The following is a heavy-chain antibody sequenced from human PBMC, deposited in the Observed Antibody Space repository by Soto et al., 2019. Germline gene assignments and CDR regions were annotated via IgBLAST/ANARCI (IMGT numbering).Heavy chain of an antibody. CDR3: ARDKKKYPSGWFDP. Sequence: ASVKVSCKASGYTFTNYGISWVRQAPGQGLEWMGWISAYNGNTNYAQRLQGRVTMTTDTSTSTAYMELRSLRSDDTAVYYCARDKKKYPSGWFDPWGQGTLVTVSS. V-gene: IGHV1-18*01. CDR2: ISAYNGNT. CDR1: GYTFTNYG. D-gene: IGHD1-26*01. J-gene: IGHJ5*02.